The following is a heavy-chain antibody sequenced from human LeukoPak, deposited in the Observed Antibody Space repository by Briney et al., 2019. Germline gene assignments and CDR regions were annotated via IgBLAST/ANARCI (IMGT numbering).Heavy chain of an antibody. J-gene: IGHJ5*02. CDR3: ASAVVPAAIGGLDP. Sequence: VRLGGSLSLSCAASGFTFSSYAMHWVRQAPGKGLEWVAVISYDGSNKYYADSVKGRFTISRDNSKNTLYLQMNSLRAEDTAVYYCASAVVPAAIGGLDPWGQGTLVTVSS. V-gene: IGHV3-30-3*01. CDR2: ISYDGSNK. CDR1: GFTFSSYA. D-gene: IGHD2-2*01.